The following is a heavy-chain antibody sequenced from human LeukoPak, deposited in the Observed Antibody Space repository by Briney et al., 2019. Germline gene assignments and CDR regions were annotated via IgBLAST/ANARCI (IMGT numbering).Heavy chain of an antibody. J-gene: IGHJ3*01. D-gene: IGHD2-8*02. V-gene: IGHV3-13*01. Sequence: GGSLRLSCAASGFSFRTYDMHRVRQGTGKGLEWVSGIGVRGDTHYPGSVKGRFTISRENAENSLYLQMNSLRVGDTAVYYCARAARFLESTGAHAFDLWGQGTMVTVSS. CDR3: ARAARFLESTGAHAFDL. CDR1: GFSFRTYD. CDR2: IGVRGDT.